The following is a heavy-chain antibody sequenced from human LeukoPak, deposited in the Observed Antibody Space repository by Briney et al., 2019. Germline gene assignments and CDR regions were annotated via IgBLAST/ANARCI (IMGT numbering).Heavy chain of an antibody. CDR2: INWNGGST. CDR1: GFTFDDYG. V-gene: IGHV3-20*04. D-gene: IGHD4-17*01. Sequence: GGSLRLSCAASGFTFDDYGMSWVRQAPGKGPEWVSGINWNGGSTGYTDSVKGRFTISRDNAKNSLYLQMNSLRAEDTALYYCARYSLFTVTTTLYFDYWGQGTLVTVSS. J-gene: IGHJ4*02. CDR3: ARYSLFTVTTTLYFDY.